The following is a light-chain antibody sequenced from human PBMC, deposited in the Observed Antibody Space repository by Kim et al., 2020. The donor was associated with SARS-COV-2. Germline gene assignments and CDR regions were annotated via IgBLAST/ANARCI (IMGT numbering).Light chain of an antibody. V-gene: IGLV2-8*01. CDR3: SSYAGSNNWV. Sequence: QSALTQPPSASGSPGQSVTISCTGTSSDIGDYKYVSWYQQHPGKAPRLMIYEVSKWPSGVPDRFSGSKSGNTASLTISGLQAEDEADYYCSSYAGSNNWVFGGGTKVTVL. J-gene: IGLJ3*02. CDR2: EVS. CDR1: SSDIGDYKY.